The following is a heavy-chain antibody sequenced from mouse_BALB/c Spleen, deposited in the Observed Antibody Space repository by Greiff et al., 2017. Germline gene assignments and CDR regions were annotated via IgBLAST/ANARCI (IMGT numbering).Heavy chain of an antibody. CDR1: GFTFSSYA. D-gene: IGHD2-4*01. CDR3: ARRTMISGYFDY. J-gene: IGHJ2*01. Sequence: EVKLMESGGGLVKPGGSLKLSCAASGFTFSSYAMSWVRQTPEKRLEWVASISSGGSTYYPDSVKGRFTISRDNARNILYLQMSSLRSEDTAMYYCARRTMISGYFDYWGQGTTLTVSS. V-gene: IGHV5-6-5*01. CDR2: ISSGGST.